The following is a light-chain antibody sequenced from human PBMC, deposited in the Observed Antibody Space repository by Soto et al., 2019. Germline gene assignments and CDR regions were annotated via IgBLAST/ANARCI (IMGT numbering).Light chain of an antibody. CDR2: VAS. J-gene: IGKJ4*01. V-gene: IGKV3-20*01. CDR3: QQYGSSPLT. Sequence: EILLMQSPCTLSLSPGERATLSCRASQSVSGYVAWYQQKPGQAPRLLIYVASSRATGIPARFSGSGSGTDFTLTIRRLEHDDFAVYYCQQYGSSPLTFGGGTKVDI. CDR1: QSVSGY.